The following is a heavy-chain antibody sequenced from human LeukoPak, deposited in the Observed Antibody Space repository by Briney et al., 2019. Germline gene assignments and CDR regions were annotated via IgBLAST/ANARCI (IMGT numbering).Heavy chain of an antibody. J-gene: IGHJ4*02. CDR2: INPNTGGT. D-gene: IGHD4-17*01. V-gene: IGHV1-2*02. CDR3: ARDLGDYVTTPTLDY. CDR1: GYTFTGYY. Sequence: ASVKVSCKASGYTFTGYYIHWVRQAPGQGLEWMGLINPNTGGTQYAQKFQDRVTMTRDTSISTAYMQLSRLRSDDTAVYYCARDLGDYVTTPTLDYWGQGTLVTVSS.